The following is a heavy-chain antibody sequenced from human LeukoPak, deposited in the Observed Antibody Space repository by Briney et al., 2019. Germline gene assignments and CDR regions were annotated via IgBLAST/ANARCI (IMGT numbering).Heavy chain of an antibody. CDR1: GGSFSGYY. CDR3: ARGPPYCSGGSCYPNWFDP. V-gene: IGHV4-34*01. D-gene: IGHD2-15*01. CDR2: INHSGST. Sequence: SETLSLTCAVYGGSFSGYYWSWIRQPPGKGLEWIGEINHSGSTDYNPSLKSRVTISVDTSKNQFSLKLSSVTAADTAVYYCARGPPYCSGGSCYPNWFDPWGQGTLVTVSS. J-gene: IGHJ5*02.